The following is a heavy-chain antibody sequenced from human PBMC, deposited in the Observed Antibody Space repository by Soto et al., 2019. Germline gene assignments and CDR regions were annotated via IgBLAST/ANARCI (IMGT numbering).Heavy chain of an antibody. CDR3: ARHGDRTIRSLNWLDP. Sequence: LSLTCTVSGGSISSNIYYWGWIRQPPGKGLEWIGNIHYSGSTYYDSSLQSRVTISVDTSKNQFSLKLSSVTAADTAVYYCARHGDRTIRSLNWLDPRGQGTLGTVSS. CDR2: IHYSGST. J-gene: IGHJ5*02. CDR1: GGSISSNIYY. V-gene: IGHV4-39*01. D-gene: IGHD4-17*01.